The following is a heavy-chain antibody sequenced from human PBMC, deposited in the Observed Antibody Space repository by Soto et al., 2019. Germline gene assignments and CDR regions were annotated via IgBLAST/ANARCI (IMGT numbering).Heavy chain of an antibody. Sequence: EVQLLESGGGLVQPGGSLRLSCAASGFTFSSYAMSWVRQAPGKGLEWVSAISGSGGSTYYADSVKGRFTISRDNSKNTLYLQMHSLRAEDTAVYYCAKYSSGWYYPFDYWGQGTLVTVSS. CDR3: AKYSSGWYYPFDY. CDR2: ISGSGGST. D-gene: IGHD6-19*01. J-gene: IGHJ4*02. CDR1: GFTFSSYA. V-gene: IGHV3-23*01.